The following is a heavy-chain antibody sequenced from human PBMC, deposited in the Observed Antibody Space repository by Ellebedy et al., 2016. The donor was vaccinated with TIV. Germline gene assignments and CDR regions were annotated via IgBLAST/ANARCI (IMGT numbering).Heavy chain of an antibody. CDR2: TRNKANSYTT. J-gene: IGHJ3*02. Sequence: PGGSLRLSCDPSGVTFSDHYMVWVRQAPGKGLEWVGRTRNKANSYTTEYAASVKGRFTISRDDSKNSLYLKMNSLKTEDTAVYYCVSPAGSSGYWEAFDIWGQGTMVTVSS. V-gene: IGHV3-72*01. CDR3: VSPAGSSGYWEAFDI. D-gene: IGHD3-22*01. CDR1: GVTFSDHY.